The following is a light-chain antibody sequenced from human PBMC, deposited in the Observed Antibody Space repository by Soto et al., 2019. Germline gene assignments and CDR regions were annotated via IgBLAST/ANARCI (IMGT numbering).Light chain of an antibody. J-gene: IGKJ4*01. CDR2: DAS. Sequence: AIQLTQSPSSLSASVGDRVTITCRASQGISSALAWYQQKPGKAPKSLIYDASSLESGVPSRFXGSGSGTDFTLTISSLQPEDFATYYCQQFNNYPRHTFGGGTKVEIK. CDR3: QQFNNYPRHT. V-gene: IGKV1D-13*01. CDR1: QGISSA.